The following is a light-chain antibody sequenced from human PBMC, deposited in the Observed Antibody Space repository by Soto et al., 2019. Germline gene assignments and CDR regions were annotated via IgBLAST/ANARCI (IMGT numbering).Light chain of an antibody. CDR2: DAS. V-gene: IGKV3-11*01. CDR1: QSISSA. J-gene: IGKJ4*01. CDR3: QQRSDWLT. Sequence: EIVLTQSPATLSLSPGDRAILSCRASQSISSALAWYLQKPGQAPRLLIYDASDRATGIPARFSGSRSGTDFTLTISSLEPEDFAVYYCQQRSDWLTFGGGTRVEIK.